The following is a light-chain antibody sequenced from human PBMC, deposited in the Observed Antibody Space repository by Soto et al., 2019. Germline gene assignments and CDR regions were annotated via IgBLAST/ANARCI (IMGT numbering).Light chain of an antibody. CDR1: NSNIGSNY. CDR2: RAD. V-gene: IGLV1-47*01. Sequence: QSVLTQPPSASGTPGQTVTISCSGRNSNIGSNYVYWYQQLPGTAPRLLMYRADQRPSGVPDRFSGSKSGTSASLAISGLRSEDEADYYCAAWDDTLSALVFGGGTKLTVL. J-gene: IGLJ2*01. CDR3: AAWDDTLSALV.